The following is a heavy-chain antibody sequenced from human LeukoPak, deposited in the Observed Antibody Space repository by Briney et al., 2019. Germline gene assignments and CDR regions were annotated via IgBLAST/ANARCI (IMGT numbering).Heavy chain of an antibody. CDR3: AREAYYDFWRGYLTPYYFDY. CDR1: GGSFSGYY. V-gene: IGHV4-34*01. Sequence: NPSETLSLTCAVYGGSFSGYYWSWIRQPPGKGLEWIGEINHSGSTNYNPSLKSRVTISVDTSKNQFSLKLSSVTAADTAVYYCAREAYYDFWRGYLTPYYFDYWGQGTLVTVSS. CDR2: INHSGST. J-gene: IGHJ4*02. D-gene: IGHD3-3*01.